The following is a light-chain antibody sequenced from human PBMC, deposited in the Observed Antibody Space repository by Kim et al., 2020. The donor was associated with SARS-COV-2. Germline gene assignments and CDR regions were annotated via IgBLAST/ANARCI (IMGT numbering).Light chain of an antibody. V-gene: IGKV3-15*01. CDR1: QSISSN. Sequence: EIMLTQSPATLSVSPGERATLSCRASQSISSNLAWYQQKPGDAPRLLIYGASTRTTNIPVRFCGSGSWTEFSLTISSLQSEDFSIYYCHQYNTWPFWTFGQGTKLEI. CDR2: GAS. J-gene: IGKJ2*01. CDR3: HQYNTWPFWT.